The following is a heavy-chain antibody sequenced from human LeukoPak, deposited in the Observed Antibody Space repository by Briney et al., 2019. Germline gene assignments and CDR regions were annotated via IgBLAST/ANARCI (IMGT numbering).Heavy chain of an antibody. D-gene: IGHD6-13*01. CDR1: GFTFSSYA. CDR3: ARDSHPSSCLDY. J-gene: IGHJ4*02. Sequence: GRSLRLSCAASGFTFSSYAMHWVRQAPGKGLEWVAVIWYDGSNKYYADSVKGRFTISRDNSKNTLYLQMNSLRAEDTAVYYCARDSHPSSCLDYWGQGTLVTVSS. CDR2: IWYDGSNK. V-gene: IGHV3-33*01.